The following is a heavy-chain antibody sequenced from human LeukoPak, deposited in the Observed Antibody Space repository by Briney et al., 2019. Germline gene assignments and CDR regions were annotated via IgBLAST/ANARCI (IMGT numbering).Heavy chain of an antibody. CDR1: GGSISSSSYY. J-gene: IGHJ4*02. V-gene: IGHV4-61*05. CDR2: IYHSGST. D-gene: IGHD3-22*01. CDR3: ARLHYDSSGYYYFDY. Sequence: SETLSLTCTVSGGSISSSSYYWGWIRQPPGKGLEWIGYIYHSGSTNYNPSLKSRVTISVDTSKNQFSLKLSSVTAADTAVYYCARLHYDSSGYYYFDYWGQGTLVTVSS.